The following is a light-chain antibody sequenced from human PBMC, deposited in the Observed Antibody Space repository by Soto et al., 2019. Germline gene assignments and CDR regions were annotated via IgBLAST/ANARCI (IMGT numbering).Light chain of an antibody. CDR2: AAS. CDR3: QQSYSAPYT. Sequence: DIPMTQSPSSLSASVGDRVTITCRASQSITTYLNWYQKKPGKAPELLIYAASSLQSGVPSRFSGSGSGTDFTLTISSLHLEDFATYYCQQSYSAPYTFGQGTKLEI. J-gene: IGKJ2*01. CDR1: QSITTY. V-gene: IGKV1-39*01.